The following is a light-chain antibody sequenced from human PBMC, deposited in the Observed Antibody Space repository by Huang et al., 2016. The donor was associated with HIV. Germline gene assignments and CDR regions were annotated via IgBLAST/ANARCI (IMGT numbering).Light chain of an antibody. CDR1: QSIYGY. V-gene: IGKV1-39*01. Sequence: IQMTQSSSSLSASVGDRVTMTCRAGQSIYGYLNWYQQKSVKAPKLLISSASTLHTAVPPRFSGSGSGTDYTLIINNVQPDDFATYFCQQSYSTLITFGQGSRL. CDR2: SAS. J-gene: IGKJ5*01. CDR3: QQSYSTLIT.